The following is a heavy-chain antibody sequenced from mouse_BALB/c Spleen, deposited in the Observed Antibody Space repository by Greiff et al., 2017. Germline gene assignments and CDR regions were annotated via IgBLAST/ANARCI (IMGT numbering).Heavy chain of an antibody. CDR2: ISYSGST. D-gene: IGHD2-4*01. J-gene: IGHJ3*01. V-gene: IGHV3-2*02. CDR1: GYSITSDYA. Sequence: DVKLQESGPGLVKPSQSLSLTCTVTGYSITSDYAWNWIRQFPGNKLEWMGYISYSGSTSYNPSLKSRISITRDTSKNQFFLQLNSVTTEDTATYYCARWDDYERFAYWGQGTLVTVSA. CDR3: ARWDDYERFAY.